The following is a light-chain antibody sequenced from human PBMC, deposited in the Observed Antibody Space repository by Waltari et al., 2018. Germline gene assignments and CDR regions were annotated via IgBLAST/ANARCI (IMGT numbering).Light chain of an antibody. CDR3: CSFAGTSWV. Sequence: QSALTQPRSVSGSPGQSVTISCTGTSYDVGGYNYVSWYQQYPGKAPKVMLYDVSKRPAGVTDRFSCSKSGNTASLTISGLQAEDEADYYCCSFAGTSWVFGGGTKVTVL. V-gene: IGLV2-11*01. CDR2: DVS. J-gene: IGLJ3*02. CDR1: SYDVGGYNY.